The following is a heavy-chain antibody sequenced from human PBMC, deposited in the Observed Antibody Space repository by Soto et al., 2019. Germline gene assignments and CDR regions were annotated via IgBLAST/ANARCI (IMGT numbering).Heavy chain of an antibody. J-gene: IGHJ4*02. CDR3: ARDLPYCDPDCSGDY. D-gene: IGHD2-21*01. CDR2: IIPIFGTA. CDR1: GGTFSSYA. V-gene: IGHV1-69*13. Sequence: ASVKVSCKASGGTFSSYAISWVRQAPGQGLEWMGGIIPIFGTANYAQKFQGRVTITADESTSTAYMELSSLRSEDTAVYYCARDLPYCDPDCSGDYWGQGTLVTVSS.